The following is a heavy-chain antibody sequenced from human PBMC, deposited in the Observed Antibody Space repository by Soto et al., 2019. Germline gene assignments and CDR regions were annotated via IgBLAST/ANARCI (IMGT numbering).Heavy chain of an antibody. V-gene: IGHV3-7*01. CDR3: ARESHYGMDV. CDR1: GFTFSSYW. CDR2: IKKDGSEK. Sequence: PGGSLRLSCAASGFTFSSYWMSWVRQAPGKGREWVANIKKDGSEKYYVDSVKGRFTISRDNAKNSLYLQMNSLRAEDTAVYYWARESHYGMDVWGQGTTVTVSS. J-gene: IGHJ6*01.